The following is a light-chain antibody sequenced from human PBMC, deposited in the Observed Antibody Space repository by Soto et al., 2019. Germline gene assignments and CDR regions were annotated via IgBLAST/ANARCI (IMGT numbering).Light chain of an antibody. CDR2: DVS. CDR3: SSYTSSSSVV. J-gene: IGLJ2*01. V-gene: IGLV2-14*01. Sequence: QSALTQPASVSGSPGQSITISCTGTSSDVGGYNYVSWYQQHPGKAPKLMIYDVSKRPSGVSNRFSGSKSGNTASLTISGLQGEDEAVYYCSSYTSSSSVVFGGGTKLTVL. CDR1: SSDVGGYNY.